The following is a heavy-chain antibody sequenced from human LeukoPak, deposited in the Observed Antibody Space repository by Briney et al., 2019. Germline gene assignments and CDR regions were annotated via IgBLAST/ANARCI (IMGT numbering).Heavy chain of an antibody. V-gene: IGHV3-48*03. CDR2: ISSLGDTI. CDR3: ARGYGSRLNYYGMDV. J-gene: IGHJ6*02. Sequence: GGSLRLSCETSGFPFSTYEMSWVRQAPGKGLEWVSYISSLGDTIYYADSVRGRFTISRDNAKHSLYQQMNSLRAEDTAIYYCARGYGSRLNYYGMDVWGQGTTVTVSS. D-gene: IGHD3-10*01. CDR1: GFPFSTYE.